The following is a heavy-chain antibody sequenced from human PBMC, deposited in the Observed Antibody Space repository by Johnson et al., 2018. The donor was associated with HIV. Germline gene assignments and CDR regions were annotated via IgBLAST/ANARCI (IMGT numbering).Heavy chain of an antibody. CDR3: ARDSTPWGGEHVGYAFDL. J-gene: IGHJ3*01. Sequence: VQLVESGGGLIQPGGSLRLSCAASGFTVSSNYMSWVRQAPGKGLEWVAGIKYDGSGKFCVDSVKGRFTISRDNSKNTLYLQMNSLRAEDTAVYYCARDSTPWGGEHVGYAFDLWGRGTLVTISS. CDR2: IKYDGSGK. D-gene: IGHD4-17*01. CDR1: GFTVSSNY. V-gene: IGHV3-7*01.